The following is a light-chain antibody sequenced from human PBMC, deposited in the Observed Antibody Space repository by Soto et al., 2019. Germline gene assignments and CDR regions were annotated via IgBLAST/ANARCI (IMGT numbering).Light chain of an antibody. CDR1: SNDVGGYDY. V-gene: IGLV2-14*01. CDR3: SSYATSSPYV. CDR2: EVS. Sequence: QSVLTQPASVSGSPGHSITISCTGTSNDVGGYDYVSWYQLHPGKAPKLVIYEVSHRPSGISDRFSGSKSGNTASLTISGLQVEDEADYYCSSYATSSPYVFGPGTKVTVL. J-gene: IGLJ1*01.